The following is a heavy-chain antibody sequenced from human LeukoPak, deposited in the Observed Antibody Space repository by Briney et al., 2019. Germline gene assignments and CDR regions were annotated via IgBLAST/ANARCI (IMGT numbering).Heavy chain of an antibody. Sequence: GRSLRLSCAASGFTFSSYGMHWVRQAPGKGLEWVAVIWYDGSNKYYADSVKGRSTISRDNSKNTLYLQMNSLRAEDTAVYYCARDEVRLGESNDAFDIWGQGTMVTVSS. CDR1: GFTFSSYG. V-gene: IGHV3-33*01. J-gene: IGHJ3*02. CDR2: IWYDGSNK. D-gene: IGHD3-16*01. CDR3: ARDEVRLGESNDAFDI.